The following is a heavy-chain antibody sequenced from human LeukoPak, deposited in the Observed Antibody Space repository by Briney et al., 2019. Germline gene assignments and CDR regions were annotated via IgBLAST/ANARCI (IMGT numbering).Heavy chain of an antibody. CDR2: ISAYNGNT. Sequence: GASVKVSCKASGYTFTSYGISWVRLAPGQGHEWMGWISAYNGNTNYAQKLQGRVTMTTETSTSTAYMELRSLRSDDTAVYYCAREIEVVSNCFAPWGQETLVTVSS. V-gene: IGHV1-18*01. CDR3: AREIEVVSNCFAP. D-gene: IGHD3-22*01. CDR1: GYTFTSYG. J-gene: IGHJ5*02.